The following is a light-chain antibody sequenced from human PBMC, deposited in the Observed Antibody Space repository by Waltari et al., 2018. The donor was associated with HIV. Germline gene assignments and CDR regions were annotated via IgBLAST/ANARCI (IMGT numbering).Light chain of an antibody. Sequence: SYVLTQPPSVSVAAGQTARITCGANNIQSYSVHWYQQKPGQAPVLVMYDDSDRTSGIPERFSGSNSGNMATLTISRVEAGDAADYYCQVWDTTSDWIFGGGTKLTVL. CDR3: QVWDTTSDWI. J-gene: IGLJ2*01. CDR2: DDS. CDR1: NIQSYS. V-gene: IGLV3-21*02.